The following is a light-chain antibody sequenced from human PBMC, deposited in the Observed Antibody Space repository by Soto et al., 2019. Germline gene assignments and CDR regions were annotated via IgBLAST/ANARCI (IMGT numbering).Light chain of an antibody. V-gene: IGLV3-21*04. CDR1: SIGSES. CDR3: PVWHTSSDQQV. Sequence: SYELTQPPSVSVAPGKTARITCGGNSIGSESVNWYQQRPGQAPVLVIYYDSDRPSGIPERFSGSNSGNTATLTISGVEAGDEAGYYWPVWHTSSDQQVFGGGIKLIVL. J-gene: IGLJ3*02. CDR2: YDS.